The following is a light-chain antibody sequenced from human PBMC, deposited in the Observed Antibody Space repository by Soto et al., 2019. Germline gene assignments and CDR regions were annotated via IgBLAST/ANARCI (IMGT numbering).Light chain of an antibody. CDR2: GAS. V-gene: IGKV3-20*01. CDR1: QSVRGTF. Sequence: EVVLTQSPDTLSVSPGDRATLSCRASQSVRGTFLAWYQQKAGQAPRLLINGASSRATGIPDRFSGRGCGTEFTLISSRLEPEDFAVYYCQHLGGSPWTFGQGTKVDIK. J-gene: IGKJ1*01. CDR3: QHLGGSPWT.